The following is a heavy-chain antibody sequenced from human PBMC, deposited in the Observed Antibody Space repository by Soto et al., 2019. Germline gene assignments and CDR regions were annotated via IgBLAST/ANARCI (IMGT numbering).Heavy chain of an antibody. J-gene: IGHJ4*02. D-gene: IGHD6-19*01. CDR1: GGSFSGYY. Sequence: QVQLQQWGAGLLKPSETLSLTCAVYGGSFSGYYWSWIRQPPGKGLEWIGEINHSGSTNYNPSLKSRVTISVDTSKNQFSLKLSSVTAADTAVYYCARGFDIAVAGIDYRGQGTLVTVSS. CDR3: ARGFDIAVAGIDY. V-gene: IGHV4-34*01. CDR2: INHSGST.